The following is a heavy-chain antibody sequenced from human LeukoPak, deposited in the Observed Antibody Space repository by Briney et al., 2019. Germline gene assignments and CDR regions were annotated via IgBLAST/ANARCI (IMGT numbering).Heavy chain of an antibody. Sequence: GGSLRLSCAASGVTFSKYRMLWVRQAPGKGLESVSRINTDGTVTTYADSVKGRFTVSRDNADNTMFLQMNSVRDEDTAVYYCATKQWLAPPPDSWGQGTPVTVSS. V-gene: IGHV3-74*01. CDR3: ATKQWLAPPPDS. CDR1: GVTFSKYR. D-gene: IGHD6-19*01. J-gene: IGHJ4*02. CDR2: INTDGTVT.